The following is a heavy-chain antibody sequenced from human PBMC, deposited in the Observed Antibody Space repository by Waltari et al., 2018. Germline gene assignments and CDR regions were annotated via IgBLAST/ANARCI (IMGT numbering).Heavy chain of an antibody. CDR3: VRGKMLQGVIEGSFDI. D-gene: IGHD3-10*01. V-gene: IGHV4-38-2*02. Sequence: QVQLQESGPGLVKPSATLSLTCTVPGSSISSAYYWGWIRQPPGKGLEWIVSTYRSGSTYYNPSLKSRVTISADTSKSQFSLRLSSVTAADTAVYYCVRGKMLQGVIEGSFDIWGQGTMVTVSA. CDR2: TYRSGST. J-gene: IGHJ3*02. CDR1: GSSISSAYY.